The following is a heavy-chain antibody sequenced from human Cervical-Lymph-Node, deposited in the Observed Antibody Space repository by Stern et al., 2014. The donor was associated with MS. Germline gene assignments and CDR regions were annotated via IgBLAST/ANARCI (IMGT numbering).Heavy chain of an antibody. V-gene: IGHV3-53*01. CDR3: ARDTSSPERSDW. CDR2: IANVGST. CDR1: GFTVSRDY. J-gene: IGHJ4*02. Sequence: DVQLVDSGGGVIQPGGSLRLSCTASGFTVSRDYMTWVRQAPGNGLEWVSLIANVGSTYYKDSVKGRFTISRNYSKNTVYLHMTSLRAEDTAMYCGARDTSSPERSDWWGQGTLVTVSS. D-gene: IGHD1-1*01.